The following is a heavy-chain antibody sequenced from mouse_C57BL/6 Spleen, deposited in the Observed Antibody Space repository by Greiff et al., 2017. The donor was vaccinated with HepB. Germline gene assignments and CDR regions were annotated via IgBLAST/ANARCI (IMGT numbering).Heavy chain of an antibody. CDR1: GFNIKNTY. V-gene: IGHV14-3*01. CDR2: IDPANGNT. Sequence: EVQLQQSVAELVRPGASVKLSCTASGFNIKNTYMHWVKQRPEQGLEWIGRIDPANGNTKYAPKFQGKATITADTSSNTAYLQLSSLTSEDTAIYYCARSPSYDYDGAWFAYWGQGTLVTVSA. D-gene: IGHD2-4*01. J-gene: IGHJ3*01. CDR3: ARSPSYDYDGAWFAY.